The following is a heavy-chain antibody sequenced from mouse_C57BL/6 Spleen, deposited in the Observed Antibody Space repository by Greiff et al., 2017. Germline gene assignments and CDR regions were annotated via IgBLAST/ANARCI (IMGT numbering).Heavy chain of an antibody. CDR2: IYPGDGDT. Sequence: QVQLKESGPELVKPGASVKISCKASGYAFSSSWMNWVKQRPGKGLEWIGRIYPGDGDTNYNGKFKGKATLTADKSSSTAYMQLSSLTSEDSAVYFCARGILITTVVAPYDYDDYFDYWGQGTTLTVSS. J-gene: IGHJ2*01. CDR3: ARGILITTVVAPYDYDDYFDY. V-gene: IGHV1-82*01. D-gene: IGHD1-1*01. CDR1: GYAFSSSW.